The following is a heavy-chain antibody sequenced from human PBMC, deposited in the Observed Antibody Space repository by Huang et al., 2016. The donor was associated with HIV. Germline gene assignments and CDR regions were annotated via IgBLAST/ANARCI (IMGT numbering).Heavy chain of an antibody. D-gene: IGHD3-10*01. CDR3: VSHPSGSADY. CDR2: VYYRVST. CDR1: GGSVSSAGHY. V-gene: IGHV4-61*08. Sequence: QVQLQESGPGLVKPSETLSLTCTVSGGSVSSAGHYWSWIRQPPGKGLEWIGYVYYRVSTTDNPSLKSRVTISIDTSKNQFSLKLTSVTAADTAVYFCVSHPSGSADYWGQGTLVIVSS. J-gene: IGHJ4*02.